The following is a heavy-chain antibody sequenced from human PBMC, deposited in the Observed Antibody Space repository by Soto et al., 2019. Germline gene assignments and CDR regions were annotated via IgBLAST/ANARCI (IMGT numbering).Heavy chain of an antibody. CDR1: GGSISNYY. CDR3: TRPNKGDYAFAI. D-gene: IGHD3-16*01. V-gene: IGHV4-4*09. CDR2: IYSSGST. Sequence: SETLSLTCSVSGGSISNYYWSWIRQPPGKGLEWIGYIYSSGSTDYNPSLNSRVTISMDTSNNHVSLKLVSVTAADTAVYYCTRPNKGDYAFAIWGHGTMVP. J-gene: IGHJ3*02.